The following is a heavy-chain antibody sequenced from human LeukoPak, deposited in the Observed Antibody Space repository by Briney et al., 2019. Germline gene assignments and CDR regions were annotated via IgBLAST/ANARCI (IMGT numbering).Heavy chain of an antibody. D-gene: IGHD3-10*01. Sequence: GGSLRLSCAASGFTFSGSAMHWVRQASGKGLEWVGRIRSKANSYATGYAASVKGRFTISRDDSKSTAYLQMNSLRAEDTAVYYCAGGSGYYYYMDVWGKGTTVTISS. V-gene: IGHV3-73*01. CDR3: AGGSGYYYYMDV. CDR2: IRSKANSYAT. CDR1: GFTFSGSA. J-gene: IGHJ6*03.